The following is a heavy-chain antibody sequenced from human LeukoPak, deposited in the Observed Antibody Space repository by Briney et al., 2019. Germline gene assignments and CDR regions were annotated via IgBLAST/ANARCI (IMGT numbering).Heavy chain of an antibody. CDR2: VSWNSGSI. D-gene: IGHD3-3*01. J-gene: IGHJ6*03. CDR1: GVTFDDYG. V-gene: IGHV3-9*01. CDR3: ASRGGVFGSAATYMAV. Sequence: AGGSLRLSCSACGVTFDDYGKYWVRQAPGKGLEWISGVSWNSGSIGYADSVKGRFTISRVYSQNTLYMQMNSLTVADTAVYFCASRGGVFGSAATYMAVWGKRTTVIVSS.